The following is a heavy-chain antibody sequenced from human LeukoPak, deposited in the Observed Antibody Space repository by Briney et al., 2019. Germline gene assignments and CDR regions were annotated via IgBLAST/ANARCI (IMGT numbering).Heavy chain of an antibody. J-gene: IGHJ3*02. CDR3: ARDSSSDLFDI. Sequence: SETLSLTCAVYGGSFSGYYWSWIRQPPGKGLEWIGEINHSGSTNYNPSLKSRVTISVDTSKNQFSLKLSSVTAADTAVYYCARDSSSDLFDIWGQGTMVTVSS. D-gene: IGHD6-6*01. CDR2: INHSGST. V-gene: IGHV4-34*01. CDR1: GGSFSGYY.